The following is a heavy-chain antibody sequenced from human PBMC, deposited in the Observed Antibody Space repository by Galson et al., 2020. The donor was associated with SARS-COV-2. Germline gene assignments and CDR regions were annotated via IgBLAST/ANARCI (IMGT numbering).Heavy chain of an antibody. CDR1: GLTHSNDW. CDR3: TTPYPPAGYCGGDCAVGR. CDR2: IKTITDGGTT. Sequence: AESLTHSCAVSGLTHSNDWLRWVRPAPRRGRAWVGRIKTITDGGTTEYAAPVKGRFTISRDDSTNTLYLQLNSLTTEDTAVYYCTTPYPPAGYCGGDCAVGRWGQGTLVTVSS. D-gene: IGHD2-21*01. J-gene: IGHJ4*02. V-gene: IGHV3-15*01.